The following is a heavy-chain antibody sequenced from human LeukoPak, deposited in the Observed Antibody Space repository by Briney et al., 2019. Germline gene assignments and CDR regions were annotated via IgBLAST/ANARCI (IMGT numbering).Heavy chain of an antibody. D-gene: IGHD3-22*01. CDR2: IRSKGNSYAT. Sequence: GGSLRLSCAASGFTFSGSAMHWVRQASGKGLEWVGRIRSKGNSYATAYAASVTGRFTTSRDDSKNTAYLQMNSLKTEDTAVYYCTSVQGSSGLLDYWGQGTLVTVSS. CDR3: TSVQGSSGLLDY. CDR1: GFTFSGSA. J-gene: IGHJ4*02. V-gene: IGHV3-73*01.